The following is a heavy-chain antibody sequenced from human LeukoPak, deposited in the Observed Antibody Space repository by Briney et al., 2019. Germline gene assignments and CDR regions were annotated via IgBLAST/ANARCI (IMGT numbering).Heavy chain of an antibody. J-gene: IGHJ4*02. D-gene: IGHD5-12*01. CDR1: GYTFTSYG. CDR2: ISAYNGNT. Sequence: ASVKVSCKASGYTFTSYGISWVRQAPGQGLEWMGWISAYNGNTNYAQKLQGRVTMTTDTSTSTAYMELRSLRSEDTAVYYCARDSSGYDYAPVDYWGQGTLVTVSS. CDR3: ARDSSGYDYAPVDY. V-gene: IGHV1-18*01.